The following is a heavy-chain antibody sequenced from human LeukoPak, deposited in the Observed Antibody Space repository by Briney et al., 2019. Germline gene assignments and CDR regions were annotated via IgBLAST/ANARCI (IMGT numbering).Heavy chain of an antibody. V-gene: IGHV4-4*07. Sequence: SETLSLTCAVYGGSFSGYYWSWIRQPAGKGLEWIGHIYTSGSTNYHPPLKSRVTISLDTSKNQFSLKLSSVTAADTAVYYCARDLIAVAGFNWFDPWGQGTLVTVSS. D-gene: IGHD6-19*01. CDR1: GGSFSGYY. J-gene: IGHJ5*02. CDR2: IYTSGST. CDR3: ARDLIAVAGFNWFDP.